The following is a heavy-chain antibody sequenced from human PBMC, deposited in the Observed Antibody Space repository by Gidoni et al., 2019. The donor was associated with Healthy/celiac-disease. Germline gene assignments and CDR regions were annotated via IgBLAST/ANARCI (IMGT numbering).Heavy chain of an antibody. V-gene: IGHV3-15*01. CDR2: IKSKTDGGTT. D-gene: IGHD2-21*02. Sequence: EVQLVESGGGLVKPGGSLRLSCAASGFTFSNPWMSWVRQAPGKGLEWVGRIKSKTDGGTTDDAAPVKGRFTISRDDSKNTLYLQMNSLKTEDTAVYYCTTDPMAYCGGDCYSFDPWGQGTLVTVSS. CDR3: TTDPMAYCGGDCYSFDP. J-gene: IGHJ5*02. CDR1: GFTFSNPW.